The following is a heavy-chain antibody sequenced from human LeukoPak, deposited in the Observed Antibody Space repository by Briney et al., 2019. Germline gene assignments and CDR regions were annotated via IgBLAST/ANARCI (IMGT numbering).Heavy chain of an antibody. D-gene: IGHD3-10*01. J-gene: IGHJ4*02. CDR3: ARASRGGRGVINLQQSYYFDY. CDR2: MNPNSGNT. Sequence: ASVKVSCKASGYTFTSYDINWVRQATGQGLEWMGWMNPNSGNTGYAQKSQGRVTITRNTSISTAYMELSSLRSEDTAVYYCARASRGGRGVINLQQSYYFDYWGQGTLVTVSS. V-gene: IGHV1-8*03. CDR1: GYTFTSYD.